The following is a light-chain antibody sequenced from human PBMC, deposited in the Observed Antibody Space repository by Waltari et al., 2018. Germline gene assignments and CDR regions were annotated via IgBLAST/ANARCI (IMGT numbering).Light chain of an antibody. CDR3: QTGGHGTWV. CDR2: VNSDGSH. CDR1: RGYSDYA. Sequence: LVLTHSPSASPSPGASLKNTSTLSRGYSDYAITWLQQTPGKGPRYLMKVNSDGSHRKGDDIPDRFSASNSGTEYYVTISSLQSEDEADYYCQTGGHGTWVFGGGTKLTVL. J-gene: IGLJ3*02. V-gene: IGLV4-69*01.